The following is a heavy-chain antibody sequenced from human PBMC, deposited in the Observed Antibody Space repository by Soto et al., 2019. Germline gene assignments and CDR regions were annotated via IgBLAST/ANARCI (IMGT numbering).Heavy chain of an antibody. Sequence: GESLNISCKGSGYSFTSYWIGWVRQMPGKGLEWMGIIYPGDSDTRYSPSFQGQVTISADKSISTAYLQWSSLKASDTAMYYCARREVEASTTPPGYYYYRTVWGKGTTVTLP. J-gene: IGHJ6*03. CDR1: GYSFTSYW. CDR2: IYPGDSDT. D-gene: IGHD2-15*01. CDR3: ARREVEASTTPPGYYYYRTV. V-gene: IGHV5-51*01.